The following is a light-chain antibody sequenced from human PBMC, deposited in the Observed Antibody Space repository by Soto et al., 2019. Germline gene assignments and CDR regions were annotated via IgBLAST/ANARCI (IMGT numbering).Light chain of an antibody. Sequence: EIVLTQSPGTLSLSPGERATLSCRASRSVSSSYLAWYQQKPGQAPRLLIHGVSSRATGIPDRFSGSGSGTDFTLTISRLEPEDFAVYYCQQYDNSPQVTFGQGTRLEIK. CDR3: QQYDNSPQVT. CDR1: RSVSSSY. CDR2: GVS. V-gene: IGKV3-20*01. J-gene: IGKJ5*01.